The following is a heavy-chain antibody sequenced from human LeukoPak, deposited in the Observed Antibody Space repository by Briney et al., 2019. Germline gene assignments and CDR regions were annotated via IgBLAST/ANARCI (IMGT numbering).Heavy chain of an antibody. Sequence: PSETLSLTCTASGCSISSYYWSWIRQPPGKGLEWIGYISYTGSTNYNPSLKSRVTISVDTSKNQFSLNLNSVSVTDTAIYYCARRDYAAWFDPWGQGTLVTVSS. V-gene: IGHV4-59*08. CDR3: ARRDYAAWFDP. CDR2: ISYTGST. J-gene: IGHJ5*02. D-gene: IGHD4/OR15-4a*01. CDR1: GCSISSYY.